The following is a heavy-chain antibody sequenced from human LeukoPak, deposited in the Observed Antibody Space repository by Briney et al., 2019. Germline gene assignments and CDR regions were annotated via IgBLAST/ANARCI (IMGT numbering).Heavy chain of an antibody. Sequence: GASVKVSCKASGYTFTSYDINWVRQATGQGLEWMGWMNPNSGNTGYAQKFQGRVTMTRNTSISTAYMELSSLRSEDTAVYYCARGGVGMEGRWLQLEYYFDYWGQGTLVTVSS. CDR3: ARGGVGMEGRWLQLEYYFDY. V-gene: IGHV1-8*01. J-gene: IGHJ4*02. D-gene: IGHD5-24*01. CDR2: MNPNSGNT. CDR1: GYTFTSYD.